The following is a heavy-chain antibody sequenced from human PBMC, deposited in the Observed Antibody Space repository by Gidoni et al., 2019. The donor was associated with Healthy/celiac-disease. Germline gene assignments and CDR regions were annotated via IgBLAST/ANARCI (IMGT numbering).Heavy chain of an antibody. CDR2: ISYDGSNK. V-gene: IGHV3-30*18. CDR3: AKTAAAGLTAYYFDY. D-gene: IGHD6-13*01. Sequence: QVQLVESGGGVVQPGRSLRLSCAASGFTFRSYGMHWVRQAPGKGLEWVAFISYDGSNKYYADSVKGRFTISRDNSKNTLYLQMNSLRAEDTAVYYCAKTAAAGLTAYYFDYWGQGTLVTVSS. J-gene: IGHJ4*02. CDR1: GFTFRSYG.